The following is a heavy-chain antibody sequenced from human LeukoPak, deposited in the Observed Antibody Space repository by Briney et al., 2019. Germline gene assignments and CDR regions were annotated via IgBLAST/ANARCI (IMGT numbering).Heavy chain of an antibody. CDR2: INPNSGGT. V-gene: IGHV1-2*06. CDR3: ARSRYGGNSNDY. CDR1: GYTFTGYY. D-gene: IGHD4-23*01. J-gene: IGHJ4*02. Sequence: ASVKVSCKASGYTFTGYYMHWVRQAPGQGLEWMGRINPNSGGTNYAQKFQGRVTMTRDTSISTAYMEQSRLRSDDTAVYYCARSRYGGNSNDYWGQGTLVTVSS.